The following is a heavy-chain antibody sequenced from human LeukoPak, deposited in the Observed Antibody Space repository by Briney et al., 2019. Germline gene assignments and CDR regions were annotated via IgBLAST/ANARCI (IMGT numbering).Heavy chain of an antibody. CDR1: GDTFTSYA. D-gene: IGHD2-15*01. V-gene: IGHV1-69*13. J-gene: IGHJ6*02. Sequence: ASVKVSCKASGDTFTSYAISWVRQAPGQGLEWMGGIIPIFGTANYAQKFQGRVTITADESTSTAYMELSSLRSEDTAVYYCARFRYCSGGSCYATYYYYGMDVWGQGTTVTVSS. CDR3: ARFRYCSGGSCYATYYYYGMDV. CDR2: IIPIFGTA.